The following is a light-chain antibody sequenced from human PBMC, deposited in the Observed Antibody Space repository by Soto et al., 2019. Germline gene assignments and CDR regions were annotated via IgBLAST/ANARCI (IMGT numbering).Light chain of an antibody. CDR2: DAS. V-gene: IGKV3-11*01. CDR3: QQRSDWPLT. J-gene: IGKJ4*01. CDR1: QGVGRC. Sequence: EIVLTQSPATLSLSPGKRAALSWRASQGVGRCLAWYQQKPGQAPRLLIYDASNRATGIPARFSGSGSGTDFTLAINNLKPEDFAVYYCQQRSDWPLTFGGGTKVEIK.